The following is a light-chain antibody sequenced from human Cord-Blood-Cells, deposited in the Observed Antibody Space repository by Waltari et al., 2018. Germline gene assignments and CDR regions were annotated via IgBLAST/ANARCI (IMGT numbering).Light chain of an antibody. J-gene: IGKJ4*01. Sequence: EIVLTQSPGTLSLSPGERATLSCRASQCVSSSYLAWYQQKPGQAPRLLIYGASSRATGIPDRFSGSGSGTDFTLTISRLEPEDFAVYYCQQYGSSPRLTFGGGTKVEIK. CDR2: GAS. V-gene: IGKV3-20*01. CDR1: QCVSSSY. CDR3: QQYGSSPRLT.